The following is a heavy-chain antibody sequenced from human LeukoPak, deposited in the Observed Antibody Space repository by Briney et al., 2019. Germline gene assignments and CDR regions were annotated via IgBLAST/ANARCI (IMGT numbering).Heavy chain of an antibody. J-gene: IGHJ4*02. Sequence: SETLSLTCTVSGGSISSYKWSWIRQPAGKGLEWIGRIYSSGSANYTPSLKSRVTMSVDTSKNQFSLKLSSVTAADTAVYYCARGIVGATAPDYWGQGALVIVSS. D-gene: IGHD1-26*01. CDR3: ARGIVGATAPDY. CDR1: GGSISSYK. V-gene: IGHV4-4*07. CDR2: IYSSGSA.